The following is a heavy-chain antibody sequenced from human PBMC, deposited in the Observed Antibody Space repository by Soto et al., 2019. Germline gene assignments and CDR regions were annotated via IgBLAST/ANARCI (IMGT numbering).Heavy chain of an antibody. CDR3: VNDLPMIVEVITPYDAFDI. D-gene: IGHD3-22*01. CDR2: ISGSGGST. CDR1: GFTFSSYA. J-gene: IGHJ3*02. V-gene: IGHV3-23*01. Sequence: PGGSLRLSCAASGFTFSSYAMSWVRQAPGKGLEWVSAISGSGGSTYYADSVKGRFTISRDNSKNTLYLQMNSLRAEDTAVYYCVNDLPMIVEVITPYDAFDIWGQGTMVTVSS.